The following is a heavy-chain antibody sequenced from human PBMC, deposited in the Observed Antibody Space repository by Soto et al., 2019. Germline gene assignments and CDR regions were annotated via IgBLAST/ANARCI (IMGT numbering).Heavy chain of an antibody. D-gene: IGHD1-1*01. J-gene: IGHJ4*02. CDR3: ARGRYGDY. Sequence: QGHLVQSGAEVKKPGASVTVSCKGSGYAFTTYGITWVRQAPGQGLEWLGWIGAHNGNTNYAQKLQGRVTVTRDTSTSTAYMALSSLRADDAAVYYCARGRYGDYWGQGARVTVSS. V-gene: IGHV1-18*01. CDR2: IGAHNGNT. CDR1: GYAFTTYG.